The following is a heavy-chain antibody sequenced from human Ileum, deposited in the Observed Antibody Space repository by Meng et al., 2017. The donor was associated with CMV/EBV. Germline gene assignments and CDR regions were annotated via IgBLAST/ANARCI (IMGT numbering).Heavy chain of an antibody. D-gene: IGHD2/OR15-2a*01. CDR1: GGSVSSDYYY. CDR3: ARGWADVRLSGVMDL. CDR2: IFNSGNT. J-gene: IGHJ6*02. Sequence: SETLSLTCAVSGGSVSSDYYYWNWIRQPPGKGLEWVAYIFNSGNTNSNPSLKSRVSISADAAKNMFSLRLTSVTAADTAVYYCARGWADVRLSGVMDLWGQGTTVTVSS. V-gene: IGHV4-61*01.